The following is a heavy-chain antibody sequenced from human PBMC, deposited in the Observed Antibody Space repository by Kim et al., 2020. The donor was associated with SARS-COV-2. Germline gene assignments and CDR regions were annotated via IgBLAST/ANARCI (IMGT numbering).Heavy chain of an antibody. CDR3: TTADRSILDY. J-gene: IGHJ4*02. Sequence: GTTAYAAHVKGRFTISRDDSKNTFYLQMNSLKTEDPAMYYCTTADRSILDYWGQGTLVTVSS. CDR2: GTT. V-gene: IGHV3-15*01. D-gene: IGHD2-15*01.